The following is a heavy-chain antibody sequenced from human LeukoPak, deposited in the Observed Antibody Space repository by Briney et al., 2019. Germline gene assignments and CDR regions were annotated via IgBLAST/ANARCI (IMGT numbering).Heavy chain of an antibody. Sequence: SVKVSCKASGYTFTDYYIHWVRQAPGQGLEWMGGIIPIFGTANYAQKFQGRVTITADKSTSTAYMELSSLRSEDTAVYYCARDQTYYDILTGYETQYYFDYWGQGTLVTVSS. CDR1: GYTFTDYY. CDR2: IIPIFGTA. CDR3: ARDQTYYDILTGYETQYYFDY. D-gene: IGHD3-9*01. J-gene: IGHJ4*02. V-gene: IGHV1-69*06.